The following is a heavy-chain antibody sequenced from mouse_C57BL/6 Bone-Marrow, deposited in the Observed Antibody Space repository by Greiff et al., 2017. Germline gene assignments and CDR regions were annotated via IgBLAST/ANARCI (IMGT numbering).Heavy chain of an antibody. J-gene: IGHJ3*01. Sequence: EVQGVESGGGLVKPGGSLKLSCAASGFTFSDYGMHWVRQAPEKGLEWVAYISSGSSNIYYADTVKGRFTISRDNAKNTLFLQMTSLRSEDTAMYYCARGSNYVAWFAYWGQGTLVTVSA. D-gene: IGHD2-5*01. CDR3: ARGSNYVAWFAY. CDR2: ISSGSSNI. CDR1: GFTFSDYG. V-gene: IGHV5-17*01.